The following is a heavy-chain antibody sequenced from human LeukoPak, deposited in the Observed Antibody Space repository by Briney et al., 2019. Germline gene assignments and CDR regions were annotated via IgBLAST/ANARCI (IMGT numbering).Heavy chain of an antibody. CDR2: ISSSSSYI. CDR3: ASTTGTTDY. J-gene: IGHJ4*02. CDR1: GFTFSSYS. Sequence: GGSLRLSCAASGFTFSSYSMNWVRQAPGKGLEWVSSISSSSSYIYYADSLKGRFTISRDNAKNSLYLQMNSLRAEDTAVYYCASTTGTTDYWGQGTLVTVSS. D-gene: IGHD1-1*01. V-gene: IGHV3-21*01.